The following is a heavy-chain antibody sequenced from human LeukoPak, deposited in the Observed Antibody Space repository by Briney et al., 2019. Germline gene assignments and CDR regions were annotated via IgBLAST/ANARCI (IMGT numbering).Heavy chain of an antibody. J-gene: IGHJ4*02. CDR3: ATLRLGELSRDY. CDR2: ISSSGSTI. Sequence: GGSLRLSCAASGFTFSDYYMSWIRQAPGKGLEWVSYISSSGSTICYADSVKGRFTISRDNAKNSLYLHMNSLRAEDTAVYYCATLRLGELSRDYWGQGTLVTVSS. V-gene: IGHV3-11*01. D-gene: IGHD3-16*02. CDR1: GFTFSDYY.